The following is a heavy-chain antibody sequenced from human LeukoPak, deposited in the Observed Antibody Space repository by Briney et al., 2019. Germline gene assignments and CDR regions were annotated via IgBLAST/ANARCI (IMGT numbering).Heavy chain of an antibody. Sequence: ASVQVSCKASGYTFTDYSIHWVRQAPGQGLEWMGRINTHTGNPTYAQGFTGRFVFSLDTSVSTAYLQISSLKAEDTAVYYCARDSWRYSYGYRKPYYYYYMDVWGKGTTVTVSS. J-gene: IGHJ6*03. CDR2: INTHTGNP. CDR1: GYTFTDYS. D-gene: IGHD5-18*01. CDR3: ARDSWRYSYGYRKPYYYYYMDV. V-gene: IGHV7-4-1*02.